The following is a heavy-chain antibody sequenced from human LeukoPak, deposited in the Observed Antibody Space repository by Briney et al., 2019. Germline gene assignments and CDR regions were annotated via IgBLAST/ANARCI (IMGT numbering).Heavy chain of an antibody. CDR1: GFIFDDYT. CDR2: ITWDGGST. D-gene: IGHD1-26*01. CDR3: ARARIVGGFDP. J-gene: IGHJ5*02. Sequence: GGSLRLSCEASGFIFDDYTMHWVRQAPGKGLEWVSLITWDGGSTYYADSVKGRFTISRDNAKNTLYLQMNSLRAEDTAVYYCARARIVGGFDPWGQGTLVTVSS. V-gene: IGHV3-43*01.